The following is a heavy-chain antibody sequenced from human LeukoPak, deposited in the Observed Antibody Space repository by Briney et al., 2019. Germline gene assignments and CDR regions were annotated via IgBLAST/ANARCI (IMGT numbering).Heavy chain of an antibody. CDR1: GYTFTSYY. Sequence: ASVKVSCKASGYTFTSYYMHWVRQAPGQGLEWMGIINPSGGSTSYAQKFQGRVTMTEDTSTDTAYMELSSLRSEDTAVYYCAAAAKGLDYWGQGTLVTVSS. CDR3: AAAAKGLDY. J-gene: IGHJ4*02. V-gene: IGHV1-46*01. CDR2: INPSGGST. D-gene: IGHD2-2*01.